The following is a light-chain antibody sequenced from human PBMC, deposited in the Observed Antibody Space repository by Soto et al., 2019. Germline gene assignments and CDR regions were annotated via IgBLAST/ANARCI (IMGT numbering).Light chain of an antibody. J-gene: IGKJ4*01. CDR3: QQYNSRPLT. V-gene: IGKV3-15*01. Sequence: EIVMTQSPDTLSVSPGERATLSCRASQSVSTNLAWYQQKPGQAPRLLIYGASTRATGIPARFSGSGSGTEFTLTISSLQSEDFAVYYCQQYNSRPLTFGGGTKVEIK. CDR1: QSVSTN. CDR2: GAS.